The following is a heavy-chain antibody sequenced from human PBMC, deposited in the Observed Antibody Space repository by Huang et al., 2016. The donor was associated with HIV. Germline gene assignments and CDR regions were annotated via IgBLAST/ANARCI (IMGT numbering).Heavy chain of an antibody. J-gene: IGHJ5*02. D-gene: IGHD6-19*01. CDR3: AYQQWLVGGLNH. Sequence: EVELVESGGGLVKPGGSLRLSCAASGFAFSSYGMNWVRQAQGKGIEWVAFIGGDSSYIDYADAVKGRVTISRDNAKSSIYLQLDSLRAEDTAVYYCAYQQWLVGGLNHWGQGTLVVVSS. CDR1: GFAFSSYG. CDR2: IGGDSSYI. V-gene: IGHV3-21*02.